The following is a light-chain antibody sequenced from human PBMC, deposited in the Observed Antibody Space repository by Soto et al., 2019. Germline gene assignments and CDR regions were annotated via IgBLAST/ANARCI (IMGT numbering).Light chain of an antibody. CDR1: QSVSSS. CDR3: QQRSNWPIT. J-gene: IGKJ5*01. V-gene: IGKV3-11*01. Sequence: EIVLTQSPATLSLSPGERATLSCRASQSVSSSFAWYQQKPGQAPRLLIYDASSRATGIPARFSGGGSGTDFTLTISSLDPEDFAVYYCQQRSNWPITFGQGTRLEIK. CDR2: DAS.